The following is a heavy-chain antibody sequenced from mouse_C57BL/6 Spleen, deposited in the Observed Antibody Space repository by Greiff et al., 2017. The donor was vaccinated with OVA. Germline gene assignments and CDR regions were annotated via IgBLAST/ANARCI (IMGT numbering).Heavy chain of an antibody. CDR3: ASSGSSYFDY. CDR2: IRNKANGYTT. D-gene: IGHD1-1*01. J-gene: IGHJ2*01. Sequence: EVKLEESGGGLVQPGGSLSLSCAASGFTFTDYYMSWVRQPPGKALEWLGFIRNKANGYTTEYSASVKGRFTISRDNSQSILYLQMNALRAEDSATYYCASSGSSYFDYWGQGTTLTVSS. V-gene: IGHV7-3*01. CDR1: GFTFTDYY.